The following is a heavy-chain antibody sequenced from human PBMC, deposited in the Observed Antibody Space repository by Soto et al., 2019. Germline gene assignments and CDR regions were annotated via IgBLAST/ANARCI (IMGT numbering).Heavy chain of an antibody. CDR3: ARGGSGCVTGGAFDI. Sequence: GESLKISCKGSGYTFTSFWINWVRQMPGKGLEWMGRIDPSDSYTSYSPSFQGHVTISADKSISTAYLQWSSLKASDTAMYYCARGGSGCVTGGAFDIWGRGTMVTVSS. J-gene: IGHJ3*02. CDR1: GYTFTSFW. CDR2: IDPSDSYT. V-gene: IGHV5-10-1*01. D-gene: IGHD2-8*02.